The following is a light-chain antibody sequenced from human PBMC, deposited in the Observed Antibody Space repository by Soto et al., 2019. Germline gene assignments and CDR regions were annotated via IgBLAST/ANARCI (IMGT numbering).Light chain of an antibody. V-gene: IGLV1-40*01. CDR3: QSYDSSLSAVV. CDR2: ANN. J-gene: IGLJ2*01. CDR1: SSNIGAGYD. Sequence: QSVLTQPPSVSGAPGQRVTISCSGSSSNIGAGYDVHWYQQLPGTAPKLLISANNIRPSGVPDRFSGSKSGTSASLAITGLQAEDEADYYCQSYDSSLSAVVFGGVTKLTVL.